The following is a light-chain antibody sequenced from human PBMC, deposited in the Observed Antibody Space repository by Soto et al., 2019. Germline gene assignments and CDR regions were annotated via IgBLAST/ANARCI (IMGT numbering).Light chain of an antibody. CDR1: PFNIGSNF. CDR2: RNN. CDR3: ASWDDSLNGGV. Sequence: QSALTQPPSASGTPGQRVTISCSGGPFNIGSNFVCWYQQIPGTAPKLLIYRNNQRPSGFPDRFFGSKSDSSASLTISGLQSEDEADYYCASWDDSLNGGVFGGGTKVTVL. J-gene: IGLJ3*02. V-gene: IGLV1-47*01.